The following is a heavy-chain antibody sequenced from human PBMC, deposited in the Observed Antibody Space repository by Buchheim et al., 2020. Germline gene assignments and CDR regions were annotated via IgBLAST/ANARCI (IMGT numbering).Heavy chain of an antibody. Sequence: EVQLVESGGGLVKPGGSLRLSCAASGFNFNVFWMSWVRQAPGKGLEWVGHIKSKSHGETTYYAAPVKGRFTISRDDSENMVYLQMNSLKTDGTAVYYCTTYQTPDALLAYFEAWGQGTL. CDR2: IKSKSHGETT. D-gene: IGHD1-14*01. J-gene: IGHJ4*02. V-gene: IGHV3-15*01. CDR1: GFNFNVFW. CDR3: TTYQTPDALLAYFEA.